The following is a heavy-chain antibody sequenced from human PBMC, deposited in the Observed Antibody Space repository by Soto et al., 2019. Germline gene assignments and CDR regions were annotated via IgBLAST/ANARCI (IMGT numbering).Heavy chain of an antibody. V-gene: IGHV1-69*13. CDR2: IIPIFGIA. CDR1: GYTFTSYY. D-gene: IGHD1-26*01. Sequence: SVKVSCKASGYTFTSYYMHWVRQAPGQGLEWMGGIIPIFGIANYAQKFQGRVTITADESTSTAYMELSSLRSEDTAVYYCARDLEGATAIDAFDIWGQGTMVTVS. J-gene: IGHJ3*02. CDR3: ARDLEGATAIDAFDI.